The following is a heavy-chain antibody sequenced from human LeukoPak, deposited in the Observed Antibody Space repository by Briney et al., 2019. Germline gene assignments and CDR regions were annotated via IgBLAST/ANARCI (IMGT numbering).Heavy chain of an antibody. Sequence: GGSLRLSCAASGFTFSSYAMHWVRQAPGKGLEWVAVISYGGSNKYYADSVKGRFTISRDNSKNTLYLQMNSLRAEDTAVYYCARENDMGYCSGGRCYKGYNAMDVWGQGTTVTVSS. V-gene: IGHV3-30*04. J-gene: IGHJ6*02. CDR1: GFTFSSYA. CDR3: ARENDMGYCSGGRCYKGYNAMDV. CDR2: ISYGGSNK. D-gene: IGHD2-15*01.